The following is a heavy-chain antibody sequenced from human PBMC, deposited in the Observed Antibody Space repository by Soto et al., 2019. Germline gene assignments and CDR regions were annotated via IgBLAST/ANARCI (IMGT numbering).Heavy chain of an antibody. Sequence: QITLKESGPTLVKPTQTLTLTCTFSGFSLSTSGVGVAWIRQPPGKALEWLALIYWDDDKRYRPSLETRLTGTKDTSKTQVVLSMTNMDSVDTATYYCAYLPCSGGSCYWFSYSGMDVWGQGTTVTVSS. J-gene: IGHJ6*02. V-gene: IGHV2-5*02. CDR1: GFSLSTSGVG. CDR3: AYLPCSGGSCYWFSYSGMDV. D-gene: IGHD2-15*01. CDR2: IYWDDDK.